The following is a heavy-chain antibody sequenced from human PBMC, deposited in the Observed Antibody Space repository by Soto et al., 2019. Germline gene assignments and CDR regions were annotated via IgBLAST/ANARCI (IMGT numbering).Heavy chain of an antibody. J-gene: IGHJ5*02. CDR3: ARSGPDNWNYYWFDP. D-gene: IGHD1-7*01. V-gene: IGHV5-51*01. CDR2: IYPGDSDT. CDR1: GYSFTSYW. Sequence: GESLKISCKGSGYSFTSYWIGWVRQMPGKGLEWMGIIYPGDSDTRYSPSFQGQVTISADKSISTAYLQWSSLKASDTAMYYCARSGPDNWNYYWFDPWGQGTLVTSPQ.